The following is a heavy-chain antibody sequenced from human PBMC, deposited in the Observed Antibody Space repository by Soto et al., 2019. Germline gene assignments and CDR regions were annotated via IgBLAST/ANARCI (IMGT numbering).Heavy chain of an antibody. D-gene: IGHD2-15*01. Sequence: ASVKVSCKASGYLFTAYSMHWVRLAPGQGLEWMGVVNPSGGSTKYAQNFQGRVTMTRDTSTTTIYMELSSLRSDDTAIYYCAREENCSGGTCYSEYFHRWGQGTLVTVS. CDR1: GYLFTAYS. CDR3: AREENCSGGTCYSEYFHR. J-gene: IGHJ1*01. CDR2: VNPSGGST. V-gene: IGHV1-46*01.